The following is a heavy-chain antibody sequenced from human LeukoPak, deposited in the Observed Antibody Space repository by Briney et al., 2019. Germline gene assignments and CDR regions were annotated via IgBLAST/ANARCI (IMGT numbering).Heavy chain of an antibody. J-gene: IGHJ4*02. Sequence: GGSLRLSCAASGFTFSSYAMSWVRQAPGKGLEWVSAISGSGGSTYYADSVKGRFTISRDNSKNTLYLQMNSLRAEDTAVYYCAKNTYYHDSSGYSRQYYFDYWGQGTLVTVSS. D-gene: IGHD3-22*01. V-gene: IGHV3-23*01. CDR1: GFTFSSYA. CDR3: AKNTYYHDSSGYSRQYYFDY. CDR2: ISGSGGST.